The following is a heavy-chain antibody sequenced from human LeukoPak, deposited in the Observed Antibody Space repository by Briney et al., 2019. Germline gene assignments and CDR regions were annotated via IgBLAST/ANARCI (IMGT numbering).Heavy chain of an antibody. CDR1: GFTFSSYW. J-gene: IGHJ4*02. V-gene: IGHV3-23*01. Sequence: GGSLRLSCAASGFTFSSYWMHWVRQAPGKGLEWVSSISGSGGRTYYADSVKGRFTISRDNSKNTMFLQMNSLRAEDTAVYYCAKELSGGWPFDYWGQGALVTVSS. CDR3: AKELSGGWPFDY. CDR2: ISGSGGRT. D-gene: IGHD6-19*01.